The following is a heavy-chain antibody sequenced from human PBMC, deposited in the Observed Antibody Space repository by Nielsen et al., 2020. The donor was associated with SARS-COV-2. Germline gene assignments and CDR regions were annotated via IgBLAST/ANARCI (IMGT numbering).Heavy chain of an antibody. D-gene: IGHD6-13*01. CDR1: GFTFSDYY. J-gene: IGHJ3*02. Sequence: GESLKISCAASGFTFSDYYMSWIRQAPGKGLEWVSYISRSGSTIYYADSVKGRFTISRDNAKNSLYLQMNSLRAEDTAVYYCARGLQQQLVLTDAFDIWGQGTMVTVSS. CDR2: ISRSGSTI. V-gene: IGHV3-11*01. CDR3: ARGLQQQLVLTDAFDI.